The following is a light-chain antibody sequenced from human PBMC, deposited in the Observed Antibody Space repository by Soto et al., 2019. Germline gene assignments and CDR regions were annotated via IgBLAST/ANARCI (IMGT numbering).Light chain of an antibody. V-gene: IGLV1-51*01. CDR1: NSNIGNNY. CDR3: GTWDSSLSAGV. Sequence: QSVLTQSPSVSAAPRQKVTISCSGTNSNIGNNYVSWFQQLPGTAPKLLIYDNNRRPSGIPDRFSGSKSGTSATLAIAGLQTGDEADYYCGTWDSSLSAGVFGGGTKLTVL. J-gene: IGLJ2*01. CDR2: DNN.